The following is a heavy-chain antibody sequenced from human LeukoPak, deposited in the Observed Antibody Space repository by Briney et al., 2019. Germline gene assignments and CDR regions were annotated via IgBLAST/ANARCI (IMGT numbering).Heavy chain of an antibody. Sequence: GGSLRLSCAACGFTFSSYWMHWVRQAPGKGLMWVSRINSDGSSTSYADSVKGRFTISRDNAKNTLYLQMNSLRAEDTAVYYCARDHLYYGIDYWGQGTLVTVSS. J-gene: IGHJ4*02. CDR3: ARDHLYYGIDY. V-gene: IGHV3-74*01. CDR1: GFTFSSYW. D-gene: IGHD3-22*01. CDR2: INSDGSST.